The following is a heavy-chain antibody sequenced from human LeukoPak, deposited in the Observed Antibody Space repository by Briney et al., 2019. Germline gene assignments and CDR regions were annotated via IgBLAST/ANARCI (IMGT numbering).Heavy chain of an antibody. J-gene: IGHJ4*02. CDR2: ISYTGST. Sequence: SETLSLTCSVSGGYISSYYWTWIRQPPGKGLDWIGYISYTGSTNYNPSLKSRVTISIDTSKNQFSLKLSSVTAADTAVYYCVTGYYEPFDNWGQGTLVTVSS. CDR3: VTGYYEPFDN. CDR1: GGYISSYY. D-gene: IGHD3-3*01. V-gene: IGHV4-59*13.